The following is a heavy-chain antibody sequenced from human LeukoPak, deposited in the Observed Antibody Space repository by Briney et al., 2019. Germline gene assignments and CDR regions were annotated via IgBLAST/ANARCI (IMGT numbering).Heavy chain of an antibody. CDR3: ASGTIVVVPAATYYDFWSGYSWFDP. CDR2: IYTSGST. D-gene: IGHD3-3*01. CDR1: GGSISSGSYY. Sequence: SQTLSLTCTVSGGSISSGSYYWSWIRQPAGKGLEWIGRIYTSGSTNYNPSLKSRVTISVDTSKNQFSLKLSSVTAADTAVYYCASGTIVVVPAATYYDFWSGYSWFDPWGQGTLVTVSS. J-gene: IGHJ5*02. V-gene: IGHV4-61*02.